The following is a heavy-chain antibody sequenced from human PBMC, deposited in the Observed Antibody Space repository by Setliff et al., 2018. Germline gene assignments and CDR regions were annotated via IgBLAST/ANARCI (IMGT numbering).Heavy chain of an antibody. CDR3: ARFVDTQYTYYFDY. Sequence: PGESLKISCKGSGYSFIAYWIGWVRQMPGKGLEWMGIIYPGDSDTRYSPSFQGQVTISADKSISTAYLQWSSLKASDTAMYYCARFVDTQYTYYFDYWGQGTLVTVSS. D-gene: IGHD5-18*01. J-gene: IGHJ4*02. CDR2: IYPGDSDT. V-gene: IGHV5-51*01. CDR1: GYSFIAYW.